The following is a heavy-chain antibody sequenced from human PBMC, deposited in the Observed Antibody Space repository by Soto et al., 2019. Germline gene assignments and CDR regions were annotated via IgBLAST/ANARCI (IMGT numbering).Heavy chain of an antibody. CDR3: ARLPKGSLVTA. Sequence: LVESGGGLVYPGGSLTLSCVGSGFRFSEHSMNWVRQAPGKGLQWVSYISSSSDSTYYADSVKGRFTVSRDNAKNALFLQMNSLRDDDTATDYCARLPKGSLVTAWGQGVRVTVS. D-gene: IGHD2-21*02. CDR1: GFRFSEHS. J-gene: IGHJ4*02. CDR2: ISSSSDST. V-gene: IGHV3-48*02.